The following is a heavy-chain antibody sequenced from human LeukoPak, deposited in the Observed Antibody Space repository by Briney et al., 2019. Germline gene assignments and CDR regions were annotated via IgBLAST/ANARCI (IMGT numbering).Heavy chain of an antibody. D-gene: IGHD3-16*01. CDR1: GGSISSSNW. CDR3: ARDSVWENDYVWGSDAFDI. J-gene: IGHJ3*02. Sequence: SGTLSLTCAVSGGSISSSNWWSWVRQPPGKGLEWIGEIYHSGSTNYNPSLKSRVTISVDKSKNQFSLKLSSVTAADTAVYYCARDSVWENDYVWGSDAFDIWGQGTMVTVSS. V-gene: IGHV4-4*02. CDR2: IYHSGST.